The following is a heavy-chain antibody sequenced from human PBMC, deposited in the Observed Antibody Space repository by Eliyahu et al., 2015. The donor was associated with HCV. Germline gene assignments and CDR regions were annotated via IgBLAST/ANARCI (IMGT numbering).Heavy chain of an antibody. D-gene: IGHD6-19*01. V-gene: IGHV3-48*03. CDR1: GFSFSSYE. CDR3: ARGYTIAWYVTNPTPGTLDY. J-gene: IGHJ4*02. Sequence: EVQLVESGGGLVQPGGSLRLSCAASGFSFSSYEMNWVXXAPGKGLEWXSYITGSGTTVYYGDXVKGRFTISRDNAKNSLYLQMDGLRAEDTAVYYCARGYTIAWYVTNPTPGTLDYWGQGTLVTVSS. CDR2: ITGSGTTV.